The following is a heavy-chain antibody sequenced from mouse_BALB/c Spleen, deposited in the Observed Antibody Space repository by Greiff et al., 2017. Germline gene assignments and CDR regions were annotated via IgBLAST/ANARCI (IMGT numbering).Heavy chain of an antibody. Sequence: QVQLQQSGPGLVAPSQSLSITCTVSGFSLTSYGVHWVRQPPGKGLEWLGVIWAGGSTNYNSALMSRLSISKDNSKSQVFLKMNSLQTDDTAMYYCARDGIYYGYDAWFAYWGQGTLVTVSA. J-gene: IGHJ3*01. CDR2: IWAGGST. CDR3: ARDGIYYGYDAWFAY. D-gene: IGHD2-2*01. CDR1: GFSLTSYG. V-gene: IGHV2-9*02.